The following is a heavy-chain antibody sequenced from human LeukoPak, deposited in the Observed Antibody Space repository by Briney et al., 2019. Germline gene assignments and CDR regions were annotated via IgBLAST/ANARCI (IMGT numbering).Heavy chain of an antibody. D-gene: IGHD3-3*01. V-gene: IGHV4-59*11. CDR1: GGSISSHY. Sequence: SETLSLTCTVSGGSISSHYWSWIRQPPGKGLEWIGYIYYSGSTNYNPSLKSRVTISVDTSKNQFSLKLSSVTAADTAVYYCARDRTIFGRAEAGSWFDPWGQGTLVTVSS. J-gene: IGHJ5*02. CDR3: ARDRTIFGRAEAGSWFDP. CDR2: IYYSGST.